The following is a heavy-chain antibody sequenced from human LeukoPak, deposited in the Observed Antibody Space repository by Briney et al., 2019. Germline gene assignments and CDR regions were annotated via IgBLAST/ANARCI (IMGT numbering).Heavy chain of an antibody. CDR2: IYTSGTT. CDR3: ARAERWLQLNAFDI. V-gene: IGHV4-4*07. D-gene: IGHD5-24*01. Sequence: PSETLSLTCTVSGDSISSYYWNWIRQPAGKGLEWIGRIYTSGTTNYNPSLKSRVTMSVDTSKNQFSLKLSSVTAADTAVYYCARAERWLQLNAFDIWGQGTMVTVSS. CDR1: GDSISSYY. J-gene: IGHJ3*02.